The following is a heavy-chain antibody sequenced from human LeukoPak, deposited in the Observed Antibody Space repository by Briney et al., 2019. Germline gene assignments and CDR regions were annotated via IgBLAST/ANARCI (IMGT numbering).Heavy chain of an antibody. CDR2: IYYSGST. CDR1: GGSIGIDY. Sequence: SEILSLTCTVSGGSIGIDYWSWIRQPPGKGLEWIGYIYYSGSTNYNSSLKSRVTISVDRSKNQFSLKLTSVSAADTAVYYCARIQKWSFDYWGPGALVTVSS. V-gene: IGHV4-59*01. CDR3: ARIQKWSFDY. D-gene: IGHD5-18*01. J-gene: IGHJ4*02.